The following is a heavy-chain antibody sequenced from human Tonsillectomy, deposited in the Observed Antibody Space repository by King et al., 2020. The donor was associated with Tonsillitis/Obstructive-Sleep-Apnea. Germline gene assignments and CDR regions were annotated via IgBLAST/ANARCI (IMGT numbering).Heavy chain of an antibody. Sequence: VQVGGSGGGLVKPGGSLRLSCAASGFTFWDYYMSWIRQAPGKGLEWGLYISSSSSYTNYADSVNGRFTISSYNAKNSLYLKMNGLRAEDTAVYYCARRITGTTDYYYYYYMDVWGKGTTVTVSS. CDR1: GFTFWDYY. D-gene: IGHD1-7*01. J-gene: IGHJ6*03. CDR3: ARRITGTTDYYYYYYMDV. V-gene: IGHV3-11*05. CDR2: ISSSSSYT.